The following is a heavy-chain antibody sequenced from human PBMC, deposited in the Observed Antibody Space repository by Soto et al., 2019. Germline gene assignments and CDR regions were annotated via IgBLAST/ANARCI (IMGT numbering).Heavy chain of an antibody. CDR3: ALPSRYSSSWLYFNY. CDR1: GFTFSTYA. J-gene: IGHJ4*02. CDR2: ISDSGGST. D-gene: IGHD6-13*01. Sequence: EVQLLESGGGLVQPGGSLRLSCAASGFTFSTYAMSWVRQAPGKGLEWVSGISDSGGSTYYADSVKGRFTISRDNSKNTLYLQMNSLRAEDMAIYYCALPSRYSSSWLYFNYWGQGTLVSVSS. V-gene: IGHV3-23*01.